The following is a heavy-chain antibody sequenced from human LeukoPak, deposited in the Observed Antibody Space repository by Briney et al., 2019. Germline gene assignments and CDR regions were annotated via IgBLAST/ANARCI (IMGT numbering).Heavy chain of an antibody. CDR2: ISSNGGST. Sequence: GGSLRLSCAASGFTFSSYAMSWVRQAPGKGLEWVSAISSNGGSTYYANSVKGRFTISRDNSKNTLYLQMGSLRAEDMAVYYCARNVESGEFDYWGQGTLVTVSS. D-gene: IGHD1-14*01. J-gene: IGHJ4*02. CDR1: GFTFSSYA. CDR3: ARNVESGEFDY. V-gene: IGHV3-64*01.